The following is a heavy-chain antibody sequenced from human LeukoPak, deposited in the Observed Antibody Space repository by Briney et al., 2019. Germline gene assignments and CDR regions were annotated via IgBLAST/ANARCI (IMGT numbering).Heavy chain of an antibody. CDR1: GGSTSNSSYF. Sequence: SETLSLTCTVSGGSTSNSSYFWDWIRQPPGKGLEWIGTIYYSGSTYYDPSLKSRVTMSVDTSKNQFSLKLNSVTAADTAVYYCARRYGSGSYIDYWGQGTLVTVSS. D-gene: IGHD3-10*01. CDR2: IYYSGST. J-gene: IGHJ4*02. CDR3: ARRYGSGSYIDY. V-gene: IGHV4-39*01.